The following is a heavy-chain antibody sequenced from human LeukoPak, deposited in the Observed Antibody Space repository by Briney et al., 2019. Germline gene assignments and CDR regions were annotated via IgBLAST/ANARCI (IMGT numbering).Heavy chain of an antibody. D-gene: IGHD3-10*01. CDR1: GGSISSGVYY. V-gene: IGHV4-31*03. Sequence: SQTLSLTCTVSGGSISSGVYYWSWIRQHPGKGLEWMGYIFYTGRVSYNPSLKSRITISVDSTRNHFSLEVSSVTAADTAVYYCARGYYGSGSPDYWGQGTLVTVSS. CDR2: IFYTGRV. J-gene: IGHJ4*02. CDR3: ARGYYGSGSPDY.